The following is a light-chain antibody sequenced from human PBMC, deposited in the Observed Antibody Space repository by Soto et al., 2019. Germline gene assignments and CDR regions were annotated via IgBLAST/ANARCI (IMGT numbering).Light chain of an antibody. CDR3: QQFGNSPKT. J-gene: IGKJ5*01. CDR1: QSVSSSY. Sequence: EIVLTQSPGTLSLSPGERATLSCRASQSVSSSYLAWYQQKPGQAPWLLIYGASSRATGIPDRFSGSGSGTDFTLTIRRLEPEDFAVYYCQQFGNSPKTFGQGTRLEIK. CDR2: GAS. V-gene: IGKV3-20*01.